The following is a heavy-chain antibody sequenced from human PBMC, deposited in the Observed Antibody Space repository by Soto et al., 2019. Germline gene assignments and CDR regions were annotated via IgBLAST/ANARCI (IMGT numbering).Heavy chain of an antibody. CDR1: GYSTSSSTS. CDR2: IYCSATT. V-gene: IGHV4-28*01. Sequence: SETLSLTCAVWGYSTSSSTSWGWIRQPPGKGLEWIGYIYCSATTYYNPSLKSRVTMSIDTSKNQFSLKLTSVTAVDTAVYYCARREIQGPIDYWGQGTLVTVS. D-gene: IGHD1-26*01. CDR3: ARREIQGPIDY. J-gene: IGHJ4*02.